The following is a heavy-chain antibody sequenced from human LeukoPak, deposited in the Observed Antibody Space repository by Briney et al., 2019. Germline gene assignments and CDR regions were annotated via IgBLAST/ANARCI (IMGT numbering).Heavy chain of an antibody. Sequence: GESLKISCKGSGYSFTSYWIGWVRQMPGKGLEWMGIIYPGDSDTRYSPSFQGQVTISADKSISTAYLQWSSLKASDTAMYYCARRYGCSSTSCYISALDYWGQGTLVTVSS. D-gene: IGHD2-2*02. J-gene: IGHJ4*02. CDR1: GYSFTSYW. CDR2: IYPGDSDT. V-gene: IGHV5-51*01. CDR3: ARRYGCSSTSCYISALDY.